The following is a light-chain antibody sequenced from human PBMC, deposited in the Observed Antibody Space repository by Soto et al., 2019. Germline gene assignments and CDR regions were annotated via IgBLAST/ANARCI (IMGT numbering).Light chain of an antibody. V-gene: IGKV3-15*01. Sequence: EIVMTQSPATLSVSPGERVTLSCRASQGVGSTLAWYRQQPGQAPRLLNYDAYIRATGVPARFSGSGSGTEFTLTISSLQSEDFAVYYCQHYKTWPLAFGGGTKVDIK. CDR2: DAY. J-gene: IGKJ4*01. CDR3: QHYKTWPLA. CDR1: QGVGST.